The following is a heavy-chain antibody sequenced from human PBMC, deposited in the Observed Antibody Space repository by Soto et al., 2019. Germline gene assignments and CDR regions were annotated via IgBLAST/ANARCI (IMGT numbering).Heavy chain of an antibody. CDR3: ANSPPPRIAARHYYYYGMDV. CDR1: GYTFTSYG. Sequence: ASVKVSCKASGYTFTSYGISWVRQAPGQGLEWMGWISAYNGNTNYAQKLQGRVTMTTDTSTSTAYMELRSRRAEDTAVYSCANSPPPRIAARHYYYYGMDVWGQGTTVTVSS. J-gene: IGHJ6*02. D-gene: IGHD6-6*01. CDR2: ISAYNGNT. V-gene: IGHV1-18*04.